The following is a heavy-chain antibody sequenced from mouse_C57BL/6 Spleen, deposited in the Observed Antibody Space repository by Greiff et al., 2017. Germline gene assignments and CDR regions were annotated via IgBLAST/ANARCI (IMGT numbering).Heavy chain of an antibody. CDR2: ISYDGSN. Sequence: EVQLQQSGPGLVKPSQSLSLTCSVTGYSITSGYYWNWIRQFPGNKLEWMGYISYDGSNNYNPSLKNRISITRDTSKNQFFLKLNSVTTEDTATYYCAREGLRRGFDYWGQGTTLTVSS. D-gene: IGHD2-4*01. CDR3: AREGLRRGFDY. CDR1: GYSITSGYY. J-gene: IGHJ2*01. V-gene: IGHV3-6*01.